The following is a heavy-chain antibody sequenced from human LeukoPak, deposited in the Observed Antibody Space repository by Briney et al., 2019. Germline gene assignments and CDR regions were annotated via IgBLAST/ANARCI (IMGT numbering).Heavy chain of an antibody. CDR3: ARARVGITIFGVVPSYFDY. CDR1: GGSVSSDSHY. CDR2: IYYSGST. Sequence: SETLSLTCTVSGGSVSSDSHYWSWIRQPPGKGLEWIGYIYYSGSTNYNPSLKSRVTISADTSKNQFSLKLSSVTAADTAVYYCARARVGITIFGVVPSYFDYWGQGTLVTVSS. J-gene: IGHJ4*02. V-gene: IGHV4-61*01. D-gene: IGHD3-3*01.